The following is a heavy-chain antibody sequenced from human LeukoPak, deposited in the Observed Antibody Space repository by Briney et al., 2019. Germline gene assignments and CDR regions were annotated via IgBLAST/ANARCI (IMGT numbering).Heavy chain of an antibody. D-gene: IGHD2/OR15-2a*01. J-gene: IGHJ5*02. CDR1: GLTLSNYG. V-gene: IGHV3-30*02. CDR2: IRYDGSIK. CDR3: ARGKTSQNIVTRKTYNWFDP. Sequence: GGSLRLSCAASGLTLSNYGIHWVRQAPGKGLEWVAFIRYDGSIKYYADSVKGRFTISRDNAKNSLYLQMKSLRAEDTAVYYCARGKTSQNIVTRKTYNWFDPWGQGTLVTVSS.